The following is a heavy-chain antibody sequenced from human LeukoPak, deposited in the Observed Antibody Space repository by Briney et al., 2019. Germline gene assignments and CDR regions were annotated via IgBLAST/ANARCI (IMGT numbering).Heavy chain of an antibody. CDR2: IYYSGST. J-gene: IGHJ4*02. V-gene: IGHV4-30-4*01. CDR3: ARDIDSGSSEFDY. D-gene: IGHD1-26*01. Sequence: SETLSLTCTVSGGPISSGDYYWSWIRQPPGKGLEWIGYIYYSGSTYYNPSLKSRVTISVDTSKNQFSLKLSSVTAADTAVYYCARDIDSGSSEFDYWGQGTLVTVSS. CDR1: GGPISSGDYY.